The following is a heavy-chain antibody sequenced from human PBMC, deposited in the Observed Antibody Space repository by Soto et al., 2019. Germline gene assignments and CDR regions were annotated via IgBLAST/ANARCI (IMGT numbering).Heavy chain of an antibody. CDR3: ARMNRDYYYYGMDV. J-gene: IGHJ6*02. V-gene: IGHV4-4*02. CDR2: IDHNGVA. CDR1: GDSISSSKW. Sequence: PSETLSLTCVVSGDSISSSKWLTWVRQTPGNGLEWIGKIDHNGVANYNPSLEGRVTISKDISKNQISLKVTSVTAADSAVYYCARMNRDYYYYGMDVWGQGATVTVSS.